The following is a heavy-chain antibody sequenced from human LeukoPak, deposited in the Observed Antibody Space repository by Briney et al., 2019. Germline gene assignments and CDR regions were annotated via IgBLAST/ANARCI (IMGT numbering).Heavy chain of an antibody. J-gene: IGHJ4*02. CDR2: IYSGGST. CDR3: ARSVRGATEYYFDY. D-gene: IGHD1-26*01. CDR1: GFTVSSNY. V-gene: IGHV3-53*01. Sequence: GGSLRLSCAASGFTVSSNYMSWVRQAPGKGLEWVSVIYSGGSTYYADSVKGRFTISRDNSKNTLYLQMNSLRAEDTAVYYCARSVRGATEYYFDYWGQATLVTVSS.